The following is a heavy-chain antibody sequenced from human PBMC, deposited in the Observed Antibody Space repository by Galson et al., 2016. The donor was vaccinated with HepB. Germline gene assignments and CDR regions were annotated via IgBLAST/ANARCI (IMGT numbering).Heavy chain of an antibody. CDR3: ARTPGYSGTWYDAFDS. Sequence: LRLSCAASGFTFTRYTMNWVRQSPGKGLEWVSSISGGSSYKYYADSVKGRFTISRDNSKNSLYLQMNSLRAEDTAIYFCARTPGYSGTWYDAFDSWGPGTIVTVSS. V-gene: IGHV3-21*01. J-gene: IGHJ3*02. CDR2: ISGGSSYK. CDR1: GFTFTRYT. D-gene: IGHD6-13*01.